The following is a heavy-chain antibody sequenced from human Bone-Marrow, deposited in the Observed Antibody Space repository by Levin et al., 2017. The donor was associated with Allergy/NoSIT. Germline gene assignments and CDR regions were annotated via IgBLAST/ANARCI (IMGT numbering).Heavy chain of an antibody. CDR1: GFTFSGSA. V-gene: IGHV3-73*01. CDR2: IRITANSYAT. J-gene: IGHJ4*02. D-gene: IGHD2-2*01. CDR3: TRPVTGYCSSTSCYELDY. Sequence: GGSLRLSCAASGFTFSGSAMHWVRQASGNGLEWVGRIRITANSYATAYAASVKGRFTISRDDSKNTAYLQMNSLKTEDTAVYYCTRPVTGYCSSTSCYELDYGGQGTLVTVSS.